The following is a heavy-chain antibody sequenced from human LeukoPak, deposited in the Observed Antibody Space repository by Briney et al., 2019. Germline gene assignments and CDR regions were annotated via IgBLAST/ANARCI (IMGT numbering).Heavy chain of an antibody. J-gene: IGHJ4*02. CDR2: ISSTGGST. D-gene: IGHD7-27*01. V-gene: IGHV3-64D*09. CDR3: VKRTGLYFDY. CDR1: GFTFSSYA. Sequence: PGGSLRLSCSASGFTFSSYAIHWVRQAPGKGLEYVSGISSTGGSTYTADSVKGRFTISRDNSKNTVCLQMSSLRAEDTAVYYCVKRTGLYFDYWGQGTLVTVSS.